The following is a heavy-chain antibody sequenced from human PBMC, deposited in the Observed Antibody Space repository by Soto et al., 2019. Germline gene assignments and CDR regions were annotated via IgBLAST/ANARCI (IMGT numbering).Heavy chain of an antibody. CDR2: IDPSDSYT. J-gene: IGHJ6*02. CDR3: ASYDGDYGRRGYAMDV. Sequence: GESLKISCKGSGYIFTTYWISWGRQMPGKGLEWMGRIDPSDSYTNYRPSFQGHVTISTDKSVSTAYLQWSSLKASDTAMYYCASYDGDYGRRGYAMDVWAQGTAVTVSS. CDR1: GYIFTTYW. V-gene: IGHV5-10-1*01. D-gene: IGHD4-17*01.